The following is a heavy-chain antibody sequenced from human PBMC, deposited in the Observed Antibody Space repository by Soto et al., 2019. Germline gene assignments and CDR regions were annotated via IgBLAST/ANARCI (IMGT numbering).Heavy chain of an antibody. Sequence: PGESLKLCCRGSGYSFSSYWIAWVRQMPGKGLEWMGIIYPGDSDTIYSPSFQGQVTFSADKSTNTAYLQWSSLKASDTATYYCARHAGYCSTTSCSQNDYWGQGTLVTVSS. V-gene: IGHV5-51*01. CDR2: IYPGDSDT. J-gene: IGHJ4*02. CDR1: GYSFSSYW. CDR3: ARHAGYCSTTSCSQNDY. D-gene: IGHD2-2*01.